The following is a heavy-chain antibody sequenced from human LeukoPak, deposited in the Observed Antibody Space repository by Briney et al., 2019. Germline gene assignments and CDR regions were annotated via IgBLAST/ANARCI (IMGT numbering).Heavy chain of an antibody. CDR2: VRSQEYGGTT. J-gene: IGHJ4*02. Sequence: PGGSLRLSCTGSGFTVGGYLMSCVRQAPGKGLECGVFVRSQEYGGTTESAASVKDRFIISRDDSKSVAYLHMDSLKTEDTAVYYCIRDFYSNYGVEFDYWGQGTQVTVSS. CDR1: GFTVGGYL. D-gene: IGHD4-11*01. V-gene: IGHV3-49*02. CDR3: IRDFYSNYGVEFDY.